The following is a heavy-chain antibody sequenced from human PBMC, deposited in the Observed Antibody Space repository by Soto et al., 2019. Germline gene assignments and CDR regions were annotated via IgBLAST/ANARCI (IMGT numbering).Heavy chain of an antibody. D-gene: IGHD6-13*01. Sequence: PSETLSLTCTVSGGSISSYYWSWIRQPPGKGLEWIGYIYYSGSTNYNPSLKSRVTISVDTSKNQFSLKLSSVTAADTAVYYCARSLRDSSSWYMYYFDYWGQGTLVTVSS. CDR1: GGSISSYY. CDR2: IYYSGST. CDR3: ARSLRDSSSWYMYYFDY. V-gene: IGHV4-59*08. J-gene: IGHJ4*02.